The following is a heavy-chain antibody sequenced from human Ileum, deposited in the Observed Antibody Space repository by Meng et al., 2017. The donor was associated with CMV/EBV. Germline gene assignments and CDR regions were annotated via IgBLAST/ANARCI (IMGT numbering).Heavy chain of an antibody. CDR1: GFTFNSYG. Sequence: GESLKISCAASGFTFNSYGFHWVRQAPGKGLEWVALILYDGNNKFYIDSVRGRFTISRDNSNVYLEMSSLRPEDTGVYYCAKDPYYIGKPDQPHYFDAWGQRTLVTVSS. J-gene: IGHJ4*02. V-gene: IGHV3-30*02. CDR2: ILYDGNNK. CDR3: AKDPYYIGKPDQPHYFDA. D-gene: IGHD1-14*01.